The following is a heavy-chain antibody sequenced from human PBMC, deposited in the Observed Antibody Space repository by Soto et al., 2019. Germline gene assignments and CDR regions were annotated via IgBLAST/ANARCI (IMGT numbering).Heavy chain of an antibody. J-gene: IGHJ4*02. CDR1: GGSISDYY. CDR3: VRGRYVHAFDY. CDR2: IYYSGNT. V-gene: IGHV4-59*01. Sequence: SETLSLTCTVSGGSISDYYWGWIRQPPGKGLEWIGSIYYSGNTHYNPSLKSRVTISVDTSMNQFSLNLDSVTAVDSAVYYCVRGRYVHAFDYWGQGALVTVSS. D-gene: IGHD3-16*01.